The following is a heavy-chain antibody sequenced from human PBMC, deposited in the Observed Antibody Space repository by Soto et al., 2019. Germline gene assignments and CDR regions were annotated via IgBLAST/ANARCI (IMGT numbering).Heavy chain of an antibody. V-gene: IGHV4-4*02. CDR2: IHHSGAT. CDR1: GDSITGDNW. Sequence: QVQLQESGPGLVQPSGTLSLTCAVSGDSITGDNWWSWVRQPPGEGLEWIGEIHHSGATNYNPSLNSRVTISVDKSKHQFSLKLNSVTAADTAMFYCATQGFYRMGVWGRGTTVTVSS. CDR3: ATQGFYRMGV. J-gene: IGHJ6*02.